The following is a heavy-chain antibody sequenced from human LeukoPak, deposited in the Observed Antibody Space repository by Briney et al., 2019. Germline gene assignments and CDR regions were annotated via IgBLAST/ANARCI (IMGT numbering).Heavy chain of an antibody. Sequence: GGSLRLSCAASGFTFSSYAMHWVRQAPGKGLEYVSAISSNGGSTYYANPVKGRFTISRDNSKNTLYLQMGSLRAEDMAVYYCARDHGDYWGQGTLVTVSS. J-gene: IGHJ4*02. CDR1: GFTFSSYA. CDR3: ARDHGDY. V-gene: IGHV3-64*01. CDR2: ISSNGGST.